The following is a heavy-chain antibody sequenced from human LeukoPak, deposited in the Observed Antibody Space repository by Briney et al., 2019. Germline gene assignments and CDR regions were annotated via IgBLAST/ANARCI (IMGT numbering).Heavy chain of an antibody. CDR3: ARSDYGDYRDIDY. V-gene: IGHV3-48*01. CDR1: GFTFSSYS. CDR2: ISSSSSTI. D-gene: IGHD4-17*01. Sequence: GGSLRLSCAASGFTFSSYSMNWVRQAPGKGLEWVSYISSSSSTIYYADSVKGRFTISRDNAKNSLYLQMNSLRAEDTAVYYCARSDYGDYRDIDYWGQGTLVTVSS. J-gene: IGHJ4*02.